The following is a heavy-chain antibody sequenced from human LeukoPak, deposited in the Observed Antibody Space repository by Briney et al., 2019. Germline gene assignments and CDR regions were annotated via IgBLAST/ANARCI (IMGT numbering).Heavy chain of an antibody. J-gene: IGHJ6*02. Sequence: PGGSLRLSCAASGFTFSSYGMHWVRQAPGKGLEWVAVIWYDGSNKYYADSAKGRFTISRDNSKNTLYLQMNSLRAEDTAVYYCARVLSQYYYYYGMDVWGQGTTVTVSS. CDR1: GFTFSSYG. V-gene: IGHV3-33*01. CDR2: IWYDGSNK. D-gene: IGHD3-10*01. CDR3: ARVLSQYYYYYGMDV.